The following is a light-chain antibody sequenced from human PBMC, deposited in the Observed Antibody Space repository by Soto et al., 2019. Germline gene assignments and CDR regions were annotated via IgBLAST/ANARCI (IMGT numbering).Light chain of an antibody. Sequence: EIVLTQSPGTLSLSPGEGATLSCRASQSVGGTFLAWYQQKGGQAPRLLIHGASNRATGIPDRFSGSGSGTDFTLTISRLEPEDFAVYYCQQYGASPLTFGQGTKVEVK. CDR3: QQYGASPLT. CDR2: GAS. CDR1: QSVGGTF. V-gene: IGKV3-20*01. J-gene: IGKJ1*01.